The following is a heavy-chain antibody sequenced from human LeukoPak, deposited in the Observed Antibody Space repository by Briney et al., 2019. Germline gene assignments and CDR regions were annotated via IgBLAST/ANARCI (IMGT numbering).Heavy chain of an antibody. J-gene: IGHJ4*02. CDR2: INIDGSST. CDR1: GLTFSSYW. D-gene: IGHD4-11*01. CDR3: ARDPKKYSNGLDY. V-gene: IGHV3-74*01. Sequence: PGGSLRLSCVASGLTFSSYWMHWVRQAPGKGLVWVSRINIDGSSTTYADSVKGRFTISRDNAKNTVYLLMNSLRAEDTAVYYCARDPKKYSNGLDYWGQGTLVTVSS.